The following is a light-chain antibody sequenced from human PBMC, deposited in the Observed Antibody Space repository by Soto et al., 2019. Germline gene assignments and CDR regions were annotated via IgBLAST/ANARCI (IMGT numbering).Light chain of an antibody. CDR3: QQRSNWPPLT. CDR1: QSVSSY. V-gene: IGKV3-11*01. Sequence: EIVLTQSPATLSLSPGERATLSCRACQSVSSYLAWYQHKPGQAPRLLIYDASNRATGIPARFSGSGSGTDFTLTISSLEPEDFAVYYCQQRSNWPPLTFGGGTTVEIK. J-gene: IGKJ4*01. CDR2: DAS.